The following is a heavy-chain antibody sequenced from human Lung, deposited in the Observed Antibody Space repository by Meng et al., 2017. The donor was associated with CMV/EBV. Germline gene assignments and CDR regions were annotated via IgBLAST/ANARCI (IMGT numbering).Heavy chain of an antibody. Sequence: GGSLRLXCAASGFTFSDYYMSWIRQAPGKGLEWVSYISSSGSTIYYADSVKGRFTISRDNAKNSLYLQMNSLRAEDTAVYYCARARRVAGDYFDYWGQGTLVTVSS. J-gene: IGHJ4*02. CDR3: ARARRVAGDYFDY. CDR1: GFTFSDYY. V-gene: IGHV3-11*01. CDR2: ISSSGSTI. D-gene: IGHD3-3*01.